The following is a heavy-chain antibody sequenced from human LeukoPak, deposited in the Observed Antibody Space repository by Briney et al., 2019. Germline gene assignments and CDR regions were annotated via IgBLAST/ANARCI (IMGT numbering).Heavy chain of an antibody. CDR2: IGGSVAPI. V-gene: IGHV3-48*03. Sequence: GGSRRPSCAPSGFTFSSYETNYVRQLPEKGLEWVSYIGGSVAPIHYADSVKGRFTVSRDNAKNSLSLQMNRLRAEDTAVYYCVRDMGYCSGGSCYGRRYFDYWGQGTLVTVSS. D-gene: IGHD2-15*01. CDR1: GFTFSSYE. CDR3: VRDMGYCSGGSCYGRRYFDY. J-gene: IGHJ4*02.